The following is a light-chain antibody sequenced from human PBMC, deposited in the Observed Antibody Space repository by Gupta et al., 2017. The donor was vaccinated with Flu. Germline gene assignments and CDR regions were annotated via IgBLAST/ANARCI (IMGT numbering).Light chain of an antibody. V-gene: IGLV2-23*01. CDR3: CSYAGSSTFYVV. CDR2: EGS. J-gene: IGLJ2*01. Sequence: QSALTPPATVSGSPGQSITISCTGTRSDVGSYNLVSWYQQHPGKAPKLMIYEGSKRPSGVSNRFSGSKSGNTASLTISGLQAEDEADYYCCSYAGSSTFYVVFGGGTKLTVL. CDR1: RSDVGSYNL.